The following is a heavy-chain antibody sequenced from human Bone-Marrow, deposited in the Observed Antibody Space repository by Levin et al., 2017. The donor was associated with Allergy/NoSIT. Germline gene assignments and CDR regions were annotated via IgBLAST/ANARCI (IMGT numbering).Heavy chain of an antibody. CDR3: ARDTTVGGEA. Sequence: GESLKISCVASGFTFSEYWMTWVRQPLGKGLEWVANIKADGGEKYYAEAVQGRFTISRDNAKNSLFLQMNYLGTDDTAVYFCARDTTVGGEAWGQGTLVTVSS. CDR2: IKADGGEK. J-gene: IGHJ5*02. V-gene: IGHV3-7*03. D-gene: IGHD6-19*01. CDR1: GFTFSEYW.